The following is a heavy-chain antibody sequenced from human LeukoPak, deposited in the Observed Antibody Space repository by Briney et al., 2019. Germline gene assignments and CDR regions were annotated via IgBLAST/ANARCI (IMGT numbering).Heavy chain of an antibody. D-gene: IGHD5-18*01. CDR2: INPNSGDT. CDR1: GYTFTGYY. Sequence: GASVKVSCKASGYTFTGYYMHWVRQAPGQGLEWMGWINPNSGDTNYAQKFQGRVTMTRDTSISTAYMELSRLRSDDTAVYYCARDFRAAMVSDWFDPWGQGTLVTVSS. V-gene: IGHV1-2*02. J-gene: IGHJ5*02. CDR3: ARDFRAAMVSDWFDP.